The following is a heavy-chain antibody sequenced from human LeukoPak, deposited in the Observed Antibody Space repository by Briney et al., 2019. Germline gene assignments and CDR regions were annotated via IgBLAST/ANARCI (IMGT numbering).Heavy chain of an antibody. CDR1: GYNFTSYW. J-gene: IGHJ3*02. V-gene: IGHV5-10-1*01. CDR2: IDPSDSYT. D-gene: IGHD2-2*01. Sequence: GESLRISCKGSGYNFTSYWISWVRQMPGKGLEWMGRIDPSDSYTNYSPSFQGHVTISADKSISTAYLQWSSLKASDTAMYYCARTYCSSTSCYHGAFDIWGQGTMVTVSS. CDR3: ARTYCSSTSCYHGAFDI.